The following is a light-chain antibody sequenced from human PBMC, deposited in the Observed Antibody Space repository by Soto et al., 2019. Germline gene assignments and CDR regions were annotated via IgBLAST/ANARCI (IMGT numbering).Light chain of an antibody. V-gene: IGKV1-39*01. CDR2: AAS. J-gene: IGKJ2*01. CDR3: QQSYSTPYT. CDR1: QSISSY. Sequence: DIQMTQSPSSLSAAVGDRVTITCRASQSISSYSNWYKQKPGKAPKLLIYAASSLQSGVPSRFSGSGSGTDFTLTISSLQPEDCATYYCQQSYSTPYTFGQGTKLEIK.